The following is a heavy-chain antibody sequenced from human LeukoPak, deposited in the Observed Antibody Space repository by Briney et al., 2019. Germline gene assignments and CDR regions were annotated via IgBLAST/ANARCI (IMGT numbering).Heavy chain of an antibody. V-gene: IGHV3-23*01. Sequence: GGSLRLSCAASGFTFSSYAMHWVRQAPGKGLQWVSTISGSGASTYYADSVKGRFTISRDNSKNTLHLQMNSLRGEDTAVYYCAKETVVVPAARSAFDIWGQGTMVTVSS. CDR1: GFTFSSYA. CDR2: ISGSGAST. D-gene: IGHD2-2*01. J-gene: IGHJ3*02. CDR3: AKETVVVPAARSAFDI.